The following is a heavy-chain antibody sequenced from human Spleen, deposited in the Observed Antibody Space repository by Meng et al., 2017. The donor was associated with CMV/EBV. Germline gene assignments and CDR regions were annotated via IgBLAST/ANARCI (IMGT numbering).Heavy chain of an antibody. CDR2: INSAGNPR. V-gene: IGHV3-48*04. Sequence: GESLKISCAASRFDFRTYHMNWVRQAPGKGLEWLAYINSAGNPRYYADSVKGRFTISRDNAKNSLYLQMNSLRAEDTAVYYCARGVDPDYGDYGDYWGQGTLVTVSS. J-gene: IGHJ4*02. CDR3: ARGVDPDYGDYGDY. D-gene: IGHD4-17*01. CDR1: RFDFRTYH.